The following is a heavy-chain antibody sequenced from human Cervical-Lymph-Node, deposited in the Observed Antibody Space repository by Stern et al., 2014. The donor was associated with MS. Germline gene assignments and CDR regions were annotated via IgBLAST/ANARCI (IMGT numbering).Heavy chain of an antibody. Sequence: EVQLVQSGGGLVQPGGSLRLSCAVSGFTSNTYSLNWVRQAPGKGLEWVSYISSSRSTIHYADSVKGRFTISRDNAKNSLYLQMNSLRAEDTAVYYCARDSGSGMLYYFDFWGQGSLVAVSS. D-gene: IGHD2-15*01. J-gene: IGHJ4*02. CDR3: ARDSGSGMLYYFDF. CDR1: GFTSNTYS. CDR2: ISSSRSTI. V-gene: IGHV3-48*01.